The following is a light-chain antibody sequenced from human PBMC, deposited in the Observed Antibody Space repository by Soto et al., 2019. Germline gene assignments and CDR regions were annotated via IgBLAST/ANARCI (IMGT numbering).Light chain of an antibody. CDR3: QQYNNWLS. J-gene: IGKJ5*01. CDR1: QSVSNN. V-gene: IGKV3-15*01. CDR2: GAS. Sequence: EIVMTQSPATLSVSPGERATLSCRASQSVSNNLAWYQQKPGQAPRLLIYGASTRATGIPARFSGSGSGTEFTLTISSLQSEDFAVYYCQQYNNWLSFGQGTRLEIK.